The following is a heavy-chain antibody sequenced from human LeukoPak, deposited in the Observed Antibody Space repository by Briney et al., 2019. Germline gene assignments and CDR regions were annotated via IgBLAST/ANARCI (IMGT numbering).Heavy chain of an antibody. CDR3: AREPPRRGTYSSSSVP. CDR2: SYHSENN. Sequence: PSDTLSLPCAVSGYPLNRGYDWGWTRPPPGTGLEWIGNSYHSENNYYNPSLKSRDTISVDTSKNQFSLKLSSVTAADTAVYYCAREPPRRGTYSSSSVPWGQGTLVTVSS. CDR1: GYPLNRGYD. D-gene: IGHD6-13*01. V-gene: IGHV4-38-2*02. J-gene: IGHJ5*02.